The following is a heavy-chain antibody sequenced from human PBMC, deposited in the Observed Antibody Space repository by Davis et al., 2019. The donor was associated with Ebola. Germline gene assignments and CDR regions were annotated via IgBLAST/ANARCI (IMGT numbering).Heavy chain of an antibody. CDR2: IYYSGST. D-gene: IGHD4-17*01. CDR1: GGFVSSGGYS. Sequence: SETLSLTCAVSGGFVSSGGYSWSWIRQPPGKGLEWIGYIYYSGSTNYNPSLKSRVTISVDTSKNQFSLKLSSVTAADTAVYYCARELRTVTTKWVFDYWGQGTLVTVSS. J-gene: IGHJ4*02. V-gene: IGHV4-61*08. CDR3: ARELRTVTTKWVFDY.